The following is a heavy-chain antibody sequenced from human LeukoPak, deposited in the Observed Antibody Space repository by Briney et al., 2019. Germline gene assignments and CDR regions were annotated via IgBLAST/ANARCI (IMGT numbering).Heavy chain of an antibody. CDR1: GGSISSSNW. CDR2: LYHSGST. CDR3: ARGGASAGTFDP. D-gene: IGHD6-13*01. V-gene: IGHV4-4*02. Sequence: PSETLSLTCAVSGGSISSSNWWSWVRQPPGKGLEWIGELYHSGSTNYSPSLKSRVTISVDKSKNQFSLNLSSVTAADTAVYYCARGGASAGTFDPWGQGTLVTVSS. J-gene: IGHJ5*02.